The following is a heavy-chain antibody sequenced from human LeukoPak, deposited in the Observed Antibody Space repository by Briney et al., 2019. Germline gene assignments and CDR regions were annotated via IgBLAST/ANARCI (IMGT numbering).Heavy chain of an antibody. V-gene: IGHV3-48*03. D-gene: IGHD3-10*01. CDR3: ARCEALRGVLFDY. CDR2: ISSSGSTI. Sequence: GGSLRLSCAASGFTFSSYEMNWVRQAPGKGLEWVSYISSSGSTIYYADSVKGRFTISRDNAKNSLYPQMNSLRAEDTAVYYCARCEALRGVLFDYWGQGTLVTVSS. J-gene: IGHJ4*02. CDR1: GFTFSSYE.